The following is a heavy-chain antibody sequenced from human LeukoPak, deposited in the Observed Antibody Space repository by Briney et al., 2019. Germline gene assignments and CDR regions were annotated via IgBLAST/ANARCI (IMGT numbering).Heavy chain of an antibody. CDR3: ARIAARVYYYYMGV. J-gene: IGHJ6*03. CDR2: IYTSGST. V-gene: IGHV4-61*02. D-gene: IGHD6-6*01. Sequence: SQTLSLTCTVSGGSISSGSYYWSWIRQPAGKGLEWIGRIYTSGSTNYNPSLKSRVTISVDTSKNQFSLKLSSVTAADTAVYYCARIAARVYYYYMGVWGKGTTVTVSS. CDR1: GGSISSGSYY.